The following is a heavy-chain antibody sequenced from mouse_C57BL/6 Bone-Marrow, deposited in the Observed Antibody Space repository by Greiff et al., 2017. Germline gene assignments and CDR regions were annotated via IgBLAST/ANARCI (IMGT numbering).Heavy chain of an antibody. CDR3: ARRGRDGYWYFDV. V-gene: IGHV1-72*01. Sequence: VQLQQPGAELVKPGASVKLSCKASGYTFTSYWMHWVKQRPGRGLEWIGRIDPNSGGTKYNEKFKSKATLTVDKPSSTAYMQRSSRTSEDSAVYYCARRGRDGYWYFDVWGTGTTVTVSS. J-gene: IGHJ1*03. CDR2: IDPNSGGT. D-gene: IGHD2-3*01. CDR1: GYTFTSYW.